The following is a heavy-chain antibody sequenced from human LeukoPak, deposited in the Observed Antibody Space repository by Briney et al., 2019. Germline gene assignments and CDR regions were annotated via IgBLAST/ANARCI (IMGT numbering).Heavy chain of an antibody. Sequence: GASVRVSCKASGYTFTSYDISWVRQAPGQGLEWMGWISAYNGNTNYAQKLQGRVTMTTDTSTSTAYMELRSLRSDDTAVYYCARQRPPYGEDIWGQGTMVTVSS. D-gene: IGHD4-17*01. CDR1: GYTFTSYD. V-gene: IGHV1-18*01. CDR3: ARQRPPYGEDI. J-gene: IGHJ3*02. CDR2: ISAYNGNT.